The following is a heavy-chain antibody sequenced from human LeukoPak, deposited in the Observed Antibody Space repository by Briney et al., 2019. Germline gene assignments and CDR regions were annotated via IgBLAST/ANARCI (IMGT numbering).Heavy chain of an antibody. CDR2: IWYDGSNK. V-gene: IGHV3-33*01. CDR1: GFTFSSYG. D-gene: IGHD6-19*01. CDR3: ARDSLGSGWYERNSYFDY. Sequence: PGGSLRLSCAASGFTFSSYGMHWVRQAPGKGLEWVADIWYDGSNKYYEDSVKGRFTISRDNSKNTLYLQMNSLRAEDTAVYYCARDSLGSGWYERNSYFDYWGEGSLVTVSS. J-gene: IGHJ4*02.